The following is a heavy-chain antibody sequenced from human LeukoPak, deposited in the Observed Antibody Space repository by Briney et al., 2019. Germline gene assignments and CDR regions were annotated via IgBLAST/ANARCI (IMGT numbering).Heavy chain of an antibody. CDR2: VNHSGST. CDR1: GGSFSGYY. Sequence: SETLSLTCAVYGGSFSGYYWSWIRQPPGKGLEWIGEVNHSGSTNYNPSLKSRVTISVDTSKNQFSLKLSSVTAADTAVYYCATGVGNYIDYWGQGTLVTVSS. V-gene: IGHV4-34*01. J-gene: IGHJ4*02. CDR3: ATGVGNYIDY.